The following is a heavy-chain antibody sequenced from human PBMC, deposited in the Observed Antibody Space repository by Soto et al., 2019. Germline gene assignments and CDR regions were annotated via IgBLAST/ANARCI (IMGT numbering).Heavy chain of an antibody. CDR2: IYPGDSDT. CDR1: GYSFTTYW. V-gene: IGHV5-51*01. D-gene: IGHD6-19*01. J-gene: IGHJ4*02. CDR3: ARLQATGSSSGFDY. Sequence: PGESLKLSCKASGYSFTTYWIGWVRQMPGKGLEWMGIIYPGDSDTRYSPSFQGQVTISADKSITTTYLQWTSLRASDTAMYYCARLQATGSSSGFDYWGQGTLVTVSS.